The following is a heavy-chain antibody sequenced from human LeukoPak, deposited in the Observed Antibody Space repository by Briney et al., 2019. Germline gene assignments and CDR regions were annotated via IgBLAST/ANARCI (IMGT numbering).Heavy chain of an antibody. Sequence: GASVKVSCKASGATLNNYGISWVRQAPGQGLEWMGGIIPIIGAANYAQKFQGRVTISADESTSTAYMELNSLRSEDTAVYYCARGNSRWSTPTSSYYYRMDVWGQGTTVTVSS. CDR1: GATLNNYG. V-gene: IGHV1-69*13. CDR3: ARGNSRWSTPTSSYYYRMDV. D-gene: IGHD4-23*01. J-gene: IGHJ6*02. CDR2: IIPIIGAA.